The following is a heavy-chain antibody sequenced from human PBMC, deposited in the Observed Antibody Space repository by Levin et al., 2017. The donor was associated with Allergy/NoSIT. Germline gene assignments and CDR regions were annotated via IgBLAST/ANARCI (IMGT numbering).Heavy chain of an antibody. CDR2: IKSKTDGGTT. J-gene: IGHJ3*02. CDR1: GFTFSNAW. D-gene: IGHD3-22*01. CDR3: TTSYYYDSRGDYGSVI. V-gene: IGHV3-15*01. Sequence: GGSLRLSCAASGFTFSNAWMSWVRQAPGKGLEWVGRIKSKTDGGTTDYAAPVKGRFTISRDDSKNTLYLQMNSLKTEDTAVYYCTTSYYYDSRGDYGSVIWGQGTMVTVSS.